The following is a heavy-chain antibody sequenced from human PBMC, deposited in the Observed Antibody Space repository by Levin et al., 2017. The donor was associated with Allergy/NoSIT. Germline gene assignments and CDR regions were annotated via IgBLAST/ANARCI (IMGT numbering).Heavy chain of an antibody. J-gene: IGHJ4*02. CDR2: IYYSGST. CDR1: GGSISSYY. Sequence: SETLSLTCTVSGGSISSYYWSWIRQPPGKGLEWIGYIYYSGSTNYNPSLKSRVTISVDTSKNQFSLKLSSVTAADTAVYYCVSDSSSWTFSYWGQGTLVTVSS. CDR3: VSDSSSWTFSY. V-gene: IGHV4-59*01. D-gene: IGHD6-13*01.